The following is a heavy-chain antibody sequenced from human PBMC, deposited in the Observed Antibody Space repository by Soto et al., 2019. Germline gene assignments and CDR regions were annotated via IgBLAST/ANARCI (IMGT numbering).Heavy chain of an antibody. D-gene: IGHD2-15*01. Sequence: QVQLQQWGAGLLKPSETLSLTCAVYGGSFSGYYWSWIRQPPGKGLEWIGEINHSGSTNYNPSLKSRVTISVDTSKNQFSLKLSSVTAADTAVYYCARLDVVVAATGPDGFDYWGQGTLVTVSS. CDR2: INHSGST. CDR3: ARLDVVVAATGPDGFDY. V-gene: IGHV4-34*01. J-gene: IGHJ4*02. CDR1: GGSFSGYY.